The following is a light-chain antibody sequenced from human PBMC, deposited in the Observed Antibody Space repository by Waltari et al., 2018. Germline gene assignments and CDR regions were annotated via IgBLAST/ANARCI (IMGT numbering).Light chain of an antibody. CDR1: QNINKW. CDR3: QHYNTYPPT. CDR2: DAS. J-gene: IGKJ1*01. V-gene: IGKV1-5*01. Sequence: DIQMTQSPSTLSASVGDRVTVPCRASQNINKWLAWYQQKPGKAPNLLIYDASTLQSGVPSMFSGSGFGTEFTLAISSLQPEDFATYFCQHYNTYPPTFGQGTRVELK.